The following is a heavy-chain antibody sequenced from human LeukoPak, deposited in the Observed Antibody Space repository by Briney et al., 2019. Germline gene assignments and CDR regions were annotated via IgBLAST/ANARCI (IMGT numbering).Heavy chain of an antibody. J-gene: IGHJ3*02. Sequence: ASVKVSCKASGYTFTTYDISWVRQAPGQGFEWMGWISAYNGNTNYAQKLQGRVTMTTDTSTSTAYMELRSLRSDDTALYYCARMYYYDSSAYAEDAFDIWGQGTMVTVSS. CDR3: ARMYYYDSSAYAEDAFDI. CDR1: GYTFTTYD. D-gene: IGHD3-22*01. CDR2: ISAYNGNT. V-gene: IGHV1-18*01.